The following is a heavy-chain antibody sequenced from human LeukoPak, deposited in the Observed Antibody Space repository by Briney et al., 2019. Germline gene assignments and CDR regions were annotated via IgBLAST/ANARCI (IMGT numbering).Heavy chain of an antibody. CDR1: GYTFTTYW. V-gene: IGHV3-74*01. J-gene: IGHJ6*02. CDR2: INSDGSIT. CDR3: ARDAVDTANAV. Sequence: GGSLRLSCAASGYTFTTYWMHWVRQAPGKGLVWVSNINSDGSITSYADSVKGRFTISRDNAKNTLYLQMNSLRAEDTAVYCCARDAVDTANAVWGQGTTVTVSS. D-gene: IGHD5-18*01.